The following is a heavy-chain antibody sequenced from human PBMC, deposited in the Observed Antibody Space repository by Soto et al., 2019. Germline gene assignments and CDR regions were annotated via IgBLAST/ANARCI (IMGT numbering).Heavy chain of an antibody. Sequence: EVQLVESGGGLVKPGGSLRLSCTASGFSFNDAWMSWVRQAPGKGREWVGLIKSKRDGGTTDYTAPVKGRFTISRDDSKTTLYLQMNSLKPEDTAVYYCTTGSACRGCWGQGTLVTVSS. CDR2: IKSKRDGGTT. CDR1: GFSFNDAW. D-gene: IGHD6-19*01. J-gene: IGHJ4*02. V-gene: IGHV3-15*01. CDR3: TTGSACRGC.